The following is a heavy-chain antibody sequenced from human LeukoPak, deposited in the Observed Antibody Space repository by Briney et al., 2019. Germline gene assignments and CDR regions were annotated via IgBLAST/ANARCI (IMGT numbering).Heavy chain of an antibody. D-gene: IGHD6-19*01. J-gene: IGHJ4*02. CDR2: IYYSGNT. CDR3: ARHSIVGQWLVPFDY. CDR1: GGSISSSDYY. Sequence: PSETLSLTCSVSGGSISSSDYYWGWIRQPPGKGLEWIGSIYYSGNTYYNSSLKSRVTISVDTSKNRFSLRLSSVTAADTAVYYCARHSIVGQWLVPFDYWGQGTLVTVSS. V-gene: IGHV4-39*01.